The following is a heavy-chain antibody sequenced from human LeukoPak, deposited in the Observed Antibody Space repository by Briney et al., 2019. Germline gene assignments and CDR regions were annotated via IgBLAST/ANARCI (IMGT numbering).Heavy chain of an antibody. D-gene: IGHD6-13*01. CDR3: AKVPEGSWSTFPFDY. Sequence: GGSLRLSCAASGFTFDDYAMHWVRQAPGKGLEWVSGISWNSGSIGYADSVKGRFTISRDNAKNSLYLQMNSLRAEDTALYYCAKVPEGSWSTFPFDYWGQGTLVTVSS. J-gene: IGHJ4*02. V-gene: IGHV3-9*01. CDR2: ISWNSGSI. CDR1: GFTFDDYA.